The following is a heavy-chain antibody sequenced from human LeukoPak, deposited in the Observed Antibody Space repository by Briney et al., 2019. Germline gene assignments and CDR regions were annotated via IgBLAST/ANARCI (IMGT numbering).Heavy chain of an antibody. V-gene: IGHV4-59*01. CDR2: MYSSGSS. CDR1: GASINNYF. CDR3: ARGGWLKTSFYFDF. D-gene: IGHD5-24*01. Sequence: SETLSLTCTVSGASINNYFWSWVRQPPGKGLEWIGYMYSSGSSTYNPSLKSRVTMSIDPSRNQLSLRVTSVTAADTAVYYCARGGWLKTSFYFDFWGQGSLVTVSS. J-gene: IGHJ4*02.